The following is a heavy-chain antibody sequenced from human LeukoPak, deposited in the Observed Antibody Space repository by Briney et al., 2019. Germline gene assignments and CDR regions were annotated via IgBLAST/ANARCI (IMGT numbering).Heavy chain of an antibody. V-gene: IGHV1-2*02. CDR3: ARSSSSFQPYFDY. J-gene: IGHJ4*02. CDR1: VYTLTDYY. Sequence: GASVKVSCKASVYTLTDYYMHWVRQAPGQGLEWMGWINPNSGGTNYAQKFQGRVTMTRDSSISTAYMELSSLRSDDTAVYYCARSSSSFQPYFDYWGQGTLVTVSS. CDR2: INPNSGGT. D-gene: IGHD6-6*01.